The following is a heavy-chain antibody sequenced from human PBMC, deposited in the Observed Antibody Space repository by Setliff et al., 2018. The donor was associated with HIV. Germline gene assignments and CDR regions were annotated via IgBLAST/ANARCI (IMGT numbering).Heavy chain of an antibody. D-gene: IGHD2-8*01. CDR1: GYTFTSYG. Sequence: ASVKVSCKASGYTFTSYGISWVRQAPGQGLEWMGWISTYNADTNYAQNLQGRVTMTTDTSTSTAYMELRSLRSDDTAVYYCARVLLGTNAVYGVVSNRFDPWGQGTLVTVSS. V-gene: IGHV1-18*01. CDR3: ARVLLGTNAVYGVVSNRFDP. CDR2: ISTYNADT. J-gene: IGHJ5*02.